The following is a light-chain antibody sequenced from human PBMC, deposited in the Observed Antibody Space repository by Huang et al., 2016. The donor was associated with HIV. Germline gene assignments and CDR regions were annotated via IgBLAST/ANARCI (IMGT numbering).Light chain of an antibody. CDR2: ATS. CDR3: QQTNSAPLT. V-gene: IGKV1-39*01. CDR1: QSLGSD. J-gene: IGKJ4*01. Sequence: DIQMTQSPSSLSASVGDRVTITCLASQSLGSDLNWYQQKPGKAPKLLIYATSSLQSGVPSMFSGSGSGTDFTLTISSLQPEDFASYFCQQTNSAPLTFGGGTKVEIK.